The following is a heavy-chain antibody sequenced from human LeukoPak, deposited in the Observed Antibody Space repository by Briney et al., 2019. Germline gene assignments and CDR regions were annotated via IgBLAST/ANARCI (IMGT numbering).Heavy chain of an antibody. CDR2: ISAYNGNT. V-gene: IGHV1-18*01. Sequence: ASVKVSCKASGYTFTKCHISWVGQAAGQGVEWMGWISAYNGNTNYAQKVQGRVTMTKETSTRADYMEVRRLRYEDTAVYYCARDYTLTGYSLWGQGTMVTVSS. CDR1: GYTFTKCH. J-gene: IGHJ3*01. CDR3: ARDYTLTGYSL. D-gene: IGHD3-9*01.